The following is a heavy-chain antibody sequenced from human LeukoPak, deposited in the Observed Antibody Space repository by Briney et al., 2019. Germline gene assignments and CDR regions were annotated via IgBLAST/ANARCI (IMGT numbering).Heavy chain of an antibody. CDR2: IYYSGST. V-gene: IGHV4-30-4*01. D-gene: IGHD5-18*01. J-gene: IGHJ4*02. CDR3: GRDHVNTATVDY. CDR1: GGSINSGDYY. Sequence: PSQTLSLTCTVSGGSINSGDYYWSWIRQPPGKGLEWIGYIYYSGSTYYNPSLKSRVNISLDASKNQFSLKLNSATAADAAVYYCGRDHVNTATVDYWGQGTLVTVSS.